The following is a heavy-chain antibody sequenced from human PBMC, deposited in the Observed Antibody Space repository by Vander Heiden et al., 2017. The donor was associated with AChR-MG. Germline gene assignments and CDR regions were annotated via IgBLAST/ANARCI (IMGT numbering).Heavy chain of an antibody. CDR3: ASQYYDILTGETGFDY. V-gene: IGHV4-4*07. CDR1: GGSISSYY. CDR2: IYTSGST. D-gene: IGHD3-9*01. Sequence: QVQLQESGPGLVKPSETLSLTCTVSGGSISSYYWSWIRQPAGKGLEWIGRIYTSGSTNHNPSLKSRVTMSVDTSKNQFSLKLSSVTAADTAVYYCASQYYDILTGETGFDYWGQGTLVTVSS. J-gene: IGHJ4*02.